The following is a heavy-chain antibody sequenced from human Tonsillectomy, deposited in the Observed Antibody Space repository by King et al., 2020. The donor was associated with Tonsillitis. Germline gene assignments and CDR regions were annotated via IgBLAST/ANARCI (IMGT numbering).Heavy chain of an antibody. CDR3: ARVSGSYGGGFDS. Sequence: VQLQQWCAGLLKPSDNLSLTCAVYGGAFSDYYWSWIRQPPGKGLEVIGQINLSGNTNYNPSLKSRVTMSLDTSKNQVSVRFSSVTAADTAVYYCARVSGSYGGGFDSWGQGTLVTVSS. CDR1: GGAFSDYY. CDR2: INLSGNT. D-gene: IGHD1-26*01. V-gene: IGHV4-34*01. J-gene: IGHJ4*02.